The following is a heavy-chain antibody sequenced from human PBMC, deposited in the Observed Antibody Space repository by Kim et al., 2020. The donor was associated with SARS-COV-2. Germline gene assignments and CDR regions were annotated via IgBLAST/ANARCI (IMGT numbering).Heavy chain of an antibody. CDR2: INHSGST. D-gene: IGHD3-10*01. Sequence: SETLSLTCAVYGGSFSGYYWSWIRQPPGKGLEWIGEINHSGSTNYNPSLKSRVTISVDTSKNQFSLKLSSVTAADTAVYYCARGSGLLWSGPSWFDPWGQGTLVTVSS. CDR3: ARGSGLLWSGPSWFDP. J-gene: IGHJ5*02. V-gene: IGHV4-34*01. CDR1: GGSFSGYY.